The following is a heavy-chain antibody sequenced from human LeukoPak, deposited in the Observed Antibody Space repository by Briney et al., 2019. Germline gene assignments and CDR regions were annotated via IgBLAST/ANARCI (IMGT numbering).Heavy chain of an antibody. CDR1: GFTFSSYS. J-gene: IGHJ3*02. CDR2: ISSSSSYI. V-gene: IGHV3-21*01. CDR3: ARERDDDAFDI. Sequence: GGSLRLSCAASGFTFSSYSMNWVRQAPGKGLEWVSSISSSSSYIYYADSVKGRFTISRDNAKNSLYLQMNSLRAEDTAVYYCARERDDDAFDIWGQGTMVTVSS.